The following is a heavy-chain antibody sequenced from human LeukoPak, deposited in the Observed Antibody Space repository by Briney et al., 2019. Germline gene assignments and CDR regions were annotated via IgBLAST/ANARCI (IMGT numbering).Heavy chain of an antibody. J-gene: IGHJ4*02. CDR3: ARDINWGQVDY. Sequence: PGGSLRLSCAASGFTFSGHWMYWLRQAPGKGLAWVSRISGDGSATNYAGSMKGRFTISRDNAKNILYLQMNSLREDDTAVYYCARDINWGQVDYWGEGTLVTVSS. V-gene: IGHV3-74*01. CDR1: GFTFSGHW. CDR2: ISGDGSAT. D-gene: IGHD7-27*01.